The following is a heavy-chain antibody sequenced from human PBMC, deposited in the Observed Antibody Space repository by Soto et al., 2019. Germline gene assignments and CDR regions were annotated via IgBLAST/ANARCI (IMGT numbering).Heavy chain of an antibody. Sequence: GASVKVSWKASGGTFSSYAISWVRQAPGQGLEWMGGVIPIFGTANYAQKFQGRVTITADKSTSTAYMEPSSLRSEDTAVYYCARAHYSNSGGYFDYWGQGTLVTVSS. CDR2: VIPIFGTA. J-gene: IGHJ4*02. V-gene: IGHV1-69*06. D-gene: IGHD4-4*01. CDR3: ARAHYSNSGGYFDY. CDR1: GGTFSSYA.